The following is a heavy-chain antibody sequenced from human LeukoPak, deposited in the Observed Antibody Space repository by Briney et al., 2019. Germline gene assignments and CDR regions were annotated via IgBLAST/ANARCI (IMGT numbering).Heavy chain of an antibody. D-gene: IGHD2-2*01. CDR2: IYYSGST. CDR1: GGSISSYY. V-gene: IGHV4-59*01. J-gene: IGHJ5*02. CDR3: ARETYCSSTSCYVLDP. Sequence: SETLSLTCTVSGGSISSYYWSWIRQNPGKGLEWIGYIYYSGSTNYNPPLKSRVTISVDTSKNQFSLKLSSVTAADTAVYYCARETYCSSTSCYVLDPWGQGTLVTVSS.